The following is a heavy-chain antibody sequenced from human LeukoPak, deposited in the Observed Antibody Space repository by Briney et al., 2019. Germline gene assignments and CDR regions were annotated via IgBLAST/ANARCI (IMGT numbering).Heavy chain of an antibody. CDR3: ARVGTRLAVDY. Sequence: GESLKISCRASGYVFANYWIGWVRQKPGKGLEWMGIIYPDDSSTKYGPSFQGQVTISADKSISTAYLQWSSLKASDTAMYYCARVGTRLAVDYWGQGTLVTVSS. CDR1: GYVFANYW. J-gene: IGHJ4*02. D-gene: IGHD6-19*01. CDR2: IYPDDSST. V-gene: IGHV5-51*01.